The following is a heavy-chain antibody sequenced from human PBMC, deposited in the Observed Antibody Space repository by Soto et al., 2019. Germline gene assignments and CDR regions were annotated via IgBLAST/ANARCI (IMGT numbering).Heavy chain of an antibody. J-gene: IGHJ4*02. V-gene: IGHV1-3*01. Sequence: GASVKVSCKASGYTFTSYAMHWVRQAPGQRLEWMGWINAGNGNTKYSQKFQGRVTITRDTSASTAYMELSSLRSEDTAVYYCARVPSVATMPDDYFDYWGQGTLVTVAS. CDR3: ARVPSVATMPDDYFDY. D-gene: IGHD5-12*01. CDR1: GYTFTSYA. CDR2: INAGNGNT.